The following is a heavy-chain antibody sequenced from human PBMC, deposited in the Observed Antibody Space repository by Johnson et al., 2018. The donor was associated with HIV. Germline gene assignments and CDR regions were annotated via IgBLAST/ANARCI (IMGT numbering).Heavy chain of an antibody. D-gene: IGHD3-22*01. J-gene: IGHJ3*02. Sequence: QVQLVESGGGLVQPGGSLRLSCVGSGFTLTDHYMDWVRQAPGKGLEWVSAISGSGGSTYYADSVKGRFTISRDNSKNTLYLQMNSLRAEDTAVYYCATYYYDSSGYLETGAFDIWGQGTMVTVSS. CDR1: GFTLTDHY. CDR3: ATYYYDSSGYLETGAFDI. CDR2: SGSGGST. V-gene: IGHV3-11*04.